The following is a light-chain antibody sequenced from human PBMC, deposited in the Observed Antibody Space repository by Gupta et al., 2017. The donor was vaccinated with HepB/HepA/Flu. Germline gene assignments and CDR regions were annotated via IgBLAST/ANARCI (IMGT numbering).Light chain of an antibody. V-gene: IGLV1-44*01. Sequence: QSVLTQPPSASGTPGQTVTLSCSGSSSNIGRNTVDWYQHVPGTAPKLLIYNSDQRPSGVPDRFSGSKSDTSASLATSGLHSEDEADYYCAAWDDSLKAYVFGSGTKVTVL. J-gene: IGLJ1*01. CDR3: AAWDDSLKAYV. CDR2: NSD. CDR1: SSNIGRNT.